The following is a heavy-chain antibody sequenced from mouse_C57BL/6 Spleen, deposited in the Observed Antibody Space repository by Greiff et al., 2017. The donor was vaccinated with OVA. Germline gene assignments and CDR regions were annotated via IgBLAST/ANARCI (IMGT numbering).Heavy chain of an antibody. V-gene: IGHV1-55*01. D-gene: IGHD2-4*01. CDR2: IYPGSGST. CDR3: ARAGLRELVFAY. Sequence: QVQLQQPGAELVKPGASVKMSCNASGYTFTSYWITWVKQRPGQGLEWIGDIYPGSGSTNYNEKFKSKATLTVDTSSSTAYMQLSSLTSEDSAVYYCARAGLRELVFAYWGQGTLVTVSA. CDR1: GYTFTSYW. J-gene: IGHJ3*01.